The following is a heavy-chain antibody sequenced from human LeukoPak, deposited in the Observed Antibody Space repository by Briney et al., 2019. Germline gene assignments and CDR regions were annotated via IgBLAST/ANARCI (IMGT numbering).Heavy chain of an antibody. CDR3: ARGGSTWLGY. CDR2: IYSDGTAT. D-gene: IGHD5/OR15-5a*01. J-gene: IGHJ4*02. Sequence: GGSLRLSCAASGFTFSTYWMHWVRQVPGKGLVWVSRIYSDGTATNYADSVKGRFTISRDNAKNTLYLQMNSLRADDTAVYYCARGGSTWLGYWGQGTLVTVSS. CDR1: GFTFSTYW. V-gene: IGHV3-74*01.